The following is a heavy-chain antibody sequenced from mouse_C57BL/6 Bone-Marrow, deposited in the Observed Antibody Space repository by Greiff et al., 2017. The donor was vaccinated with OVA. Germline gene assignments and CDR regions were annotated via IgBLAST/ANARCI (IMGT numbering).Heavy chain of an antibody. Sequence: QVQLQQSGAELARPGASVKLSCKASGYTFTSYGISWVKQRTGQGLEWIGEIYPRSGNTYYNEKFKGKATLTADKCSSTAYMELSSRTSEDAAVYFGERGYYGSSSWYVDVGGTGTTVTVSA. V-gene: IGHV1-81*01. D-gene: IGHD1-1*01. J-gene: IGHJ1*03. CDR3: ERGYYGSSSWYVDV. CDR2: IYPRSGNT. CDR1: GYTFTSYG.